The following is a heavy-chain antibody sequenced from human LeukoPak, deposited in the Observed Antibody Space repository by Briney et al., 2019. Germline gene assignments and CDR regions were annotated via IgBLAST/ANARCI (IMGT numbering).Heavy chain of an antibody. D-gene: IGHD3-9*01. CDR3: AKQSRDRLRDYYYYIDV. J-gene: IGHJ6*03. CDR2: ITSTSSYI. CDR1: GFSFCRYC. V-gene: IGHV3-21*04. Sequence: PGVTLRLSCAASGFSFCRYCMTWVRQAPGKGLEWISSITSTSSYIYYADSVKGRFTISRYNSKNTLYLQMNSLRAEDTAVYYCAKQSRDRLRDYYYYIDVWGKGTTVTISS.